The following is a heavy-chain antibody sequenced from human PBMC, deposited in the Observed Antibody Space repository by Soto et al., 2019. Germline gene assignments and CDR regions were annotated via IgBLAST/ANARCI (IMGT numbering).Heavy chain of an antibody. CDR1: GFTFSNQW. Sequence: PGGSLRLSCAASGFTFSNQWMSWVRQAPGKGLEWVAKTSVDGSSKSYVDSVKGRFTISRDNARNSLYLQMDGLRVEDTAVYHCARAAAWSFDNWGHGTMVTVS. D-gene: IGHD2-15*01. V-gene: IGHV3-7*01. CDR2: TSVDGSSK. J-gene: IGHJ4*01. CDR3: ARAAAWSFDN.